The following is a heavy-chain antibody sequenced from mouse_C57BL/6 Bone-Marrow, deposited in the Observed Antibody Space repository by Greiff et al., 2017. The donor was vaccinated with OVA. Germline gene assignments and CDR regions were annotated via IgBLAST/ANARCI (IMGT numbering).Heavy chain of an antibody. CDR2: IDPENGDT. Sequence: EVQRVESGAELVRPGASVKLSCTASGFTITDDYMHWVKQRPEQGLEWIGWIDPENGDTESAPKFQGKATITADTYSNTAYLQLSSLTSEDTAVYNCPGFYAMDYWGQGTAVTVSS. D-gene: IGHD4-1*01. J-gene: IGHJ4*01. V-gene: IGHV14-4*01. CDR1: GFTITDDY. CDR3: PGFYAMDY.